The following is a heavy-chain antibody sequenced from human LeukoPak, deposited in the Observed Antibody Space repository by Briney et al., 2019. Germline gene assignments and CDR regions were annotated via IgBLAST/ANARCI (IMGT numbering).Heavy chain of an antibody. V-gene: IGHV3-48*01. CDR3: AKAPPRLDNWFDT. D-gene: IGHD3-9*01. CDR2: ISGSSSTI. J-gene: IGHJ5*02. CDR1: GITFSNFG. Sequence: PGGSLRLSCAASGITFSNFGMNWFRQAPGKGLEWISYISGSSSTIHYADSVKARFTISRDDAKHSLYLQMNSLRVEDTAVYYCAKAPPRLDNWFDTWGQGTLVTVSS.